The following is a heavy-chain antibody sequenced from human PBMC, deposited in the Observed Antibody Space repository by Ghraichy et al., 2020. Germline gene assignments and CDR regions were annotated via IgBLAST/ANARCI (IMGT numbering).Heavy chain of an antibody. J-gene: IGHJ6*02. V-gene: IGHV3-74*01. CDR2: INSDGSST. CDR3: ARVPDLYYYGMDV. Sequence: GALRLSCAASGFTFSSYWMHWVRQAPGKGLVWVSRINSDGSSTSYADSVKGRFTISRDNAKNTLYLQMNSLRAEDTAVYYCARVPDLYYYGMDVWGQGTTVTVSS. CDR1: GFTFSSYW.